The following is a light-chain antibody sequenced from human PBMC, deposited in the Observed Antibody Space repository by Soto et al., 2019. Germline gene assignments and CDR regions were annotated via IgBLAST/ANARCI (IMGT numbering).Light chain of an antibody. CDR3: QSYDRSLSGWV. CDR2: VNT. V-gene: IGLV1-40*01. J-gene: IGLJ3*02. Sequence: QSVLTQPPSVSGAPGQTITISCTGSSSNIGADFGVHWYQQLPGAAPKLVIFVNTNRPSGVPDRFSGSKSGTSASRAITGLQAEDEADYYCQSYDRSLSGWVFGTGTKLTVL. CDR1: SSNIGADFG.